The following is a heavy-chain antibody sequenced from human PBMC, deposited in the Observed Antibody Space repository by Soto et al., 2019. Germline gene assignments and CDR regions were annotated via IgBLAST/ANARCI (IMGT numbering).Heavy chain of an antibody. CDR3: ARAAYLGYYGMDV. D-gene: IGHD3-16*01. CDR2: IYYSGST. CDR1: GGSISSGDYY. Sequence: SETLSLTCTVSGGSISSGDYYWSWIRQPPGKGLEWIGYIYYSGSTYYNPSLKSRVTIPVDTSKNQFSLKLSSVTAADTAVYYCARAAYLGYYGMDVWGQGTTVTVSS. V-gene: IGHV4-30-4*01. J-gene: IGHJ6*02.